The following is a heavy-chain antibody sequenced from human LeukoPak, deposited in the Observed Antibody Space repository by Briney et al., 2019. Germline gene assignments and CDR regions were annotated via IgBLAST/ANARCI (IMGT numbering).Heavy chain of an antibody. CDR3: ARGGGLDV. CDR2: INHNGNVN. Sequence: GGSLRLSCAAFGFTFSSYWMNRARQAPGKGLEWVASINHNGNVNYYVDSVKGRFTISRDNAKNSLYLQMSNLRAEDTAVYFCARGGGLDVWGQGATVTVSS. J-gene: IGHJ6*02. D-gene: IGHD3-16*01. V-gene: IGHV3-7*03. CDR1: GFTFSSYW.